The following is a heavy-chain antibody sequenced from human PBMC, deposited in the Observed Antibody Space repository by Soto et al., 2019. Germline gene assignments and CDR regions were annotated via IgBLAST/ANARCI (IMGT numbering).Heavy chain of an antibody. CDR2: ISYDGSNK. CDR1: GFTFSSYG. Sequence: QVQLVESGGGVVQPGRSLRLSCAASGFTFSSYGMHWVRQAPGKGLEWVAVISYDGSNKYYADSVKGRFTISRDNSKNTLYLQMNSLRAEDTAVYYCAKGLGYGDSSPDYWGQGTLVTVSS. J-gene: IGHJ4*02. CDR3: AKGLGYGDSSPDY. V-gene: IGHV3-30*18. D-gene: IGHD4-17*01.